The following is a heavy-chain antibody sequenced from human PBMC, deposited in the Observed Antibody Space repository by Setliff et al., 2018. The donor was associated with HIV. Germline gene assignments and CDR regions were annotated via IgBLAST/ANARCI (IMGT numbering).Heavy chain of an antibody. CDR3: GTVRIAVPDDFDF. Sequence: GASVKVSCKASGYSFTTYFMHWVRPAPGKGLEWMGRVDPEDGETIYAERFRGRISLTVDKSTGTAYMELNRLRSEDTAVYYCGTVRIAVPDDFDFWGQGTLVTVSS. D-gene: IGHD6-19*01. J-gene: IGHJ4*02. CDR2: VDPEDGET. CDR1: GYSFTTYF. V-gene: IGHV1-69-2*01.